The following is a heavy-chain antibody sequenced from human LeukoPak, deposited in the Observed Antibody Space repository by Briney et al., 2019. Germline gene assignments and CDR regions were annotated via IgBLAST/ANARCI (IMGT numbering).Heavy chain of an antibody. CDR1: GLTFSSYW. D-gene: IGHD6-19*01. CDR3: ARARIAVAGTLDYFDY. J-gene: IGHJ4*02. V-gene: IGHV3-7*01. Sequence: GGSLRLSCAASGLTFSSYWMSWVRQARGKGLEWVANIRQDGSEKYYVDSVKGRFTISRDNAKNSLYLQMNSLRAEDTAVYYCARARIAVAGTLDYFDYWGQGTLVTVST. CDR2: IRQDGSEK.